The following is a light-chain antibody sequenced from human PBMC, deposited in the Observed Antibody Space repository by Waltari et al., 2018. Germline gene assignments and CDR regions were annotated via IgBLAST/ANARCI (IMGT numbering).Light chain of an antibody. Sequence: EIVLTQSPATLSLSPGERATLSCRASQSVSSSLAWYQQKPGQAPRLLIYDASNRATGIPARFSGSGSETDFTLTISSLEAEDFAVYYCHQRSNWPPFTFGQGPSWRSN. V-gene: IGKV3-11*01. CDR3: HQRSNWPPFT. CDR1: QSVSSS. J-gene: IGKJ2*01. CDR2: DAS.